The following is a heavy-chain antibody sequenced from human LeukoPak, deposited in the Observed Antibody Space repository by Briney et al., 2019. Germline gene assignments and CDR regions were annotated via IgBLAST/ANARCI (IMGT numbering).Heavy chain of an antibody. Sequence: GGSLRLSCAASGFTFSSYEMNWVRQAPGKGLEWVSYISSSSSTIYYADSVKGRFTISRDNAKNSLYLQMNSLRAEDTAVYYCARDPYGRWLGKGGFDYWGQGTLVTVSS. J-gene: IGHJ4*02. D-gene: IGHD5-24*01. V-gene: IGHV3-48*01. CDR3: ARDPYGRWLGKGGFDY. CDR1: GFTFSSYE. CDR2: ISSSSSTI.